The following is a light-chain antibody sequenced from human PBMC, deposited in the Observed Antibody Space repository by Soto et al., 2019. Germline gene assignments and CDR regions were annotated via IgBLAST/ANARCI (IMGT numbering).Light chain of an antibody. CDR3: QHYNSYSEA. CDR1: QSISRW. J-gene: IGKJ1*01. CDR2: KAS. Sequence: DIQMTQSPSTLSGTVGDRVTITRRASQSISRWLAWYKQTPGKAPKIMIYKASTLKSGVPSRFRGSGSGTEFTLTISSLQPDDFETYYCQHYNSYSEAFGQGTKVDIK. V-gene: IGKV1-5*03.